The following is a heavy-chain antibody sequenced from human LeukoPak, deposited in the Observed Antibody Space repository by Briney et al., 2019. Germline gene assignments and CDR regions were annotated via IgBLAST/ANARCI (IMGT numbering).Heavy chain of an antibody. CDR2: IYYSGST. J-gene: IGHJ4*02. Sequence: SETLSLTCTVSGGSISSSSYYWGWIRQPPGKGLEWIGSIYYSGSTYYNPSLKSRVTISVDTSKNQFSLKLSSVTAADTAVYYCARHYSGSHYFDYWGQGTLVTVSS. D-gene: IGHD1-26*01. V-gene: IGHV4-39*01. CDR1: GGSISSSSYY. CDR3: ARHYSGSHYFDY.